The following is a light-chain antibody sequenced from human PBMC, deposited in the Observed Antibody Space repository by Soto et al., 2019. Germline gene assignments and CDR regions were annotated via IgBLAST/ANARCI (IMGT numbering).Light chain of an antibody. V-gene: IGKV1-39*01. CDR3: QQSYSTPYT. CDR1: QSISNY. Sequence: DIQMTQSPSSLSASVGDRVTITCRASQSISNYLNWYQQKPGKAPNLLIYAASSLQSGVPSRFSGSGAGTDFTLTINSLQPEDFATYYCQQSYSTPYTFGQGTKVEIK. CDR2: AAS. J-gene: IGKJ2*01.